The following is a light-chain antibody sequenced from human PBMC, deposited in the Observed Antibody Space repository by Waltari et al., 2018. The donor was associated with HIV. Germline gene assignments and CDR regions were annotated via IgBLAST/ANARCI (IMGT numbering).Light chain of an antibody. CDR2: KND. V-gene: IGLV1-47*01. CDR3: AAWDDIRSGWI. Sequence: QSVLTQTPSASGTPGKRVTNSCSESTSATGTNYVYCFQQFPGTPTKFLIHKNDQRPSGVSDRFSASKSGTSASLAISGLRTEDESDFYCAAWDDIRSGWIFGGGTKLTVL. CDR1: TSATGTNY. J-gene: IGLJ2*01.